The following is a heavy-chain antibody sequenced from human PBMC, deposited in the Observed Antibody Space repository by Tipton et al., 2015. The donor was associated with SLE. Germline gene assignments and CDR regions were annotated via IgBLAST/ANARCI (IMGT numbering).Heavy chain of an antibody. CDR1: GGSISSHY. CDR3: ARARGYCSGTSCYSDY. V-gene: IGHV4-59*11. J-gene: IGHJ4*02. Sequence: TLSLTCTVSGGSISSHYWSWIRQPPGKGLEWIGYIYYSGSTNYNPSLKSRVTISVDTSKNQFSLKLSSVTAADTAVYYCARARGYCSGTSCYSDYWGQGTLVTVSS. CDR2: IYYSGST. D-gene: IGHD2-15*01.